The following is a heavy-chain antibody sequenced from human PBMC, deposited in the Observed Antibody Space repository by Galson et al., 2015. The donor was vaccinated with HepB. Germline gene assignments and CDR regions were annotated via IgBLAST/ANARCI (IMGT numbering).Heavy chain of an antibody. CDR1: GFSFNTDW. V-gene: IGHV3-7*01. J-gene: IGHJ4*02. Sequence: SLRLSCAASGFSFNTDWMDWVRQAPGKGLGWVANINQDGSEKYFVDSVKGRLTISRDNAKNSLYLQMNSLRAEDTAVYYCSRSLDYWGQGTLVTVSS. CDR3: SRSLDY. CDR2: INQDGSEK.